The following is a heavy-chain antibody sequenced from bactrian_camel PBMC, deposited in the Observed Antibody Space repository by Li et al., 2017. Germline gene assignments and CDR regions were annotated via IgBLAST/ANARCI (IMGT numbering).Heavy chain of an antibody. Sequence: HVQLVESGGGSVQAGESLRLSCAVSGATYKYYCIGWFRQTPGKQREGVAAIGSDGSNTDYADSVKGRFTISRDNAKNTVYLLMNSLKPEDTAVYYCATGGYSDYDPSDIGYWGQGTQVTVS. D-gene: IGHD4*01. CDR1: GATYKYYC. J-gene: IGHJ6*01. CDR2: IGSDGSNT. CDR3: ATGGYSDYDPSDIGY. V-gene: IGHV3S63*01.